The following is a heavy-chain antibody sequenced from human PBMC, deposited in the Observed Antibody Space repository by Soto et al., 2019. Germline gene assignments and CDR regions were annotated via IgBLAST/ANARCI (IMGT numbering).Heavy chain of an antibody. V-gene: IGHV3-30-3*01. D-gene: IGHD6-19*01. CDR2: ISNNGGNT. CDR3: AREWTIEVAAAGY. J-gene: IGHJ4*02. CDR1: EFTFSSYT. Sequence: QVQLVESGGGVVQPGRSLKLSCAASEFTFSSYTMYWVRQAPGTGLEWVAGISNNGGNTYYLDSVKGRFTMSRDNSKNTLCLEMNSLRVEDTAVYYCAREWTIEVAAAGYWGQGTLVTASS.